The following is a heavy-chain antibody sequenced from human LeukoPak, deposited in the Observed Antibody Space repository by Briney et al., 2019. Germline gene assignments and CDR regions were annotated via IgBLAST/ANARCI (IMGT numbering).Heavy chain of an antibody. CDR3: ARQDSSGYW. CDR1: GYSISSGYY. V-gene: IGHV4-38-2*02. CDR2: IYHSGST. D-gene: IGHD3-22*01. J-gene: IGHJ4*02. Sequence: SETLSLTCTVSGYSISSGYYWGWIRPPPGKGLEWIGSIYHSGSTFYNPSLKSRVTISVDTSKNQFSLKLSSVTAADTAVYYWARQDSSGYWWGQGTLVTVSS.